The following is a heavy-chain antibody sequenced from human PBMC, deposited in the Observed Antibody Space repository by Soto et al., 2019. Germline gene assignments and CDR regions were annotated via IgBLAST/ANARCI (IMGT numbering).Heavy chain of an antibody. CDR2: ISYDGSNK. J-gene: IGHJ4*02. Sequence: QVQLVESGGGVVQPGRSLRLSCAASGFTFSSYGMHWVRQAPGKGLEWGAVISYDGSNKYYADSVKGRFTISRDNSKNTLYLQMNSLRAEDTAVYYCAKDRGSSWYYFDYWGQGTLVTVSS. V-gene: IGHV3-30*18. CDR1: GFTFSSYG. D-gene: IGHD6-13*01. CDR3: AKDRGSSWYYFDY.